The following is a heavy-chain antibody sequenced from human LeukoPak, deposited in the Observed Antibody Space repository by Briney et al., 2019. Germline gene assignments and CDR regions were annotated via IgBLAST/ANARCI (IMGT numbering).Heavy chain of an antibody. CDR2: INPNSGGT. Sequence: VATVKVSCKASGYTFTGYYMHWVRQAPGQGLEWMGWINPNSGGTNYAQKFQGRVTMTRDTSISTAYMELSRLRSDDTAVYYCARVEMATISQLDYWGQGTLVTVSS. CDR1: GYTFTGYY. V-gene: IGHV1-2*02. D-gene: IGHD5-24*01. CDR3: ARVEMATISQLDY. J-gene: IGHJ4*02.